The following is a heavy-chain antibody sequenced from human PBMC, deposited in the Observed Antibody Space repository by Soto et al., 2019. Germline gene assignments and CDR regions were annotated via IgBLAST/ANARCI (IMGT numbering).Heavy chain of an antibody. CDR2: IYYSGST. V-gene: IGHV4-31*03. D-gene: IGHD6-6*01. J-gene: IGHJ4*02. CDR1: GGSISSGGYY. Sequence: SETLSLTCTVSGGSISSGGYYWIWIRQHPGKGLEWIGYIYYSGSTYYNPSLKSRVTISVDTPKNQFSLKLSSVTDAETAVYYCASFLAARPFYFDYWGQGTLVTVSS. CDR3: ASFLAARPFYFDY.